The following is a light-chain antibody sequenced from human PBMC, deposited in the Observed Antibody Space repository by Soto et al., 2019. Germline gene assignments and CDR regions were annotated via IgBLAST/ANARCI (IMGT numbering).Light chain of an antibody. CDR2: GAS. V-gene: IGKV3-20*01. J-gene: IGKJ1*01. CDR3: QQYGSSPWT. CDR1: QSVSSSY. Sequence: EIVLTQSACTLSWSPGERATLSCRASQSVSSSYLAWYQQKNGQAPRLLIYGASSRATGIPDRFSGSSYGTDFNLTISRLETEDFAVYYCQQYGSSPWTFGQGTKVDIK.